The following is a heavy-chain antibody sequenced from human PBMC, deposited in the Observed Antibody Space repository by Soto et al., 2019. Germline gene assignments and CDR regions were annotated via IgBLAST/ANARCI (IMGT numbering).Heavy chain of an antibody. V-gene: IGHV3-53*01. CDR1: GFTVSSNY. Sequence: GGSLRLSCAASGFTVSSNYMSWVRQAPGKGLEWVSVIYSGGSTYYADSVKGRFTISRDNSKNTLYLQMNSLRAEDTAVYYCARSGPLIAVAGTGTFDYWGQGTLVTVSS. CDR3: ARSGPLIAVAGTGTFDY. CDR2: IYSGGST. J-gene: IGHJ4*02. D-gene: IGHD6-19*01.